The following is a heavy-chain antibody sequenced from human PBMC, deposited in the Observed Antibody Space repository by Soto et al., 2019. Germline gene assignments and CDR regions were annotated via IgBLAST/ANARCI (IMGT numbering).Heavy chain of an antibody. CDR3: ARHGGRYCSGGTCYIYWYFDL. D-gene: IGHD2-15*01. CDR1: GGSISSYY. CDR2: IYHSGST. V-gene: IGHV4-59*08. Sequence: QVQLQESGPGLVKPSETLSLTCTVSGGSISSYYWSWIRQPPGKGLEWIGYIYHSGSTDYNPSLRSRVTISVDTSKNQCSLKLSSVTAADTAVYYCARHGGRYCSGGTCYIYWYFDLWGRGTLVTVSS. J-gene: IGHJ2*01.